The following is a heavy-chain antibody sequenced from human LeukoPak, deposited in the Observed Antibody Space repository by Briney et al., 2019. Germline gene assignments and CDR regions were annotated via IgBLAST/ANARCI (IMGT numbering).Heavy chain of an antibody. CDR1: GYTFTSYG. V-gene: IGHV1-18*01. D-gene: IGHD4-17*01. Sequence: ASVKVSCKASGYTFTSYGISWVRQAPGQGLEWMGWISAYNGNTNYAQKLQGRVTMTTDTSTSTAYMELRSLRSDDTAVYYCARDRPGTVTTDYFDYWGQGTLVTVSS. CDR3: ARDRPGTVTTDYFDY. J-gene: IGHJ4*02. CDR2: ISAYNGNT.